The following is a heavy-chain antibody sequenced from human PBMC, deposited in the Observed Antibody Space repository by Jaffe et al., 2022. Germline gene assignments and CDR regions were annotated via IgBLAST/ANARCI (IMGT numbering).Heavy chain of an antibody. J-gene: IGHJ6*04. D-gene: IGHD3-10*01. CDR3: ARGGRFKGSGRKMDV. V-gene: IGHV4-34*01. Sequence: QVQLQQWGAGLLKPSETLSLTCAVYGGSFSGYYWSWIRQPPGKGLEWIGEINHSGSTNYNPSLKSRVTISVDTSKNQFSLKLSSVTAADTAVYYCARGGRFKGSGRKMDVWGKGTTVTVSS. CDR2: INHSGST. CDR1: GGSFSGYY.